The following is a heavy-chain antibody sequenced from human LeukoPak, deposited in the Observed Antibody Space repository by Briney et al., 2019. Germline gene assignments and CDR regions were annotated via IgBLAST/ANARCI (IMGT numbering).Heavy chain of an antibody. V-gene: IGHV4-59*01. CDR3: ARDNTVTTE. Sequence: GLEWIGYIYYSGSTNYNPSLKSRVTISVDTSKNQFSLKLSSVTAADTAVYYCARDNTVTTEWGQGTLVTVSS. CDR2: IYYSGST. J-gene: IGHJ4*02. D-gene: IGHD4-17*01.